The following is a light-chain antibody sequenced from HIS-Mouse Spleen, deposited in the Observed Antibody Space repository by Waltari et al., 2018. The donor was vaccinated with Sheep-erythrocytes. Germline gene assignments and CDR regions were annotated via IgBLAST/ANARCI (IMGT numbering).Light chain of an antibody. CDR2: EGS. CDR3: CSYAGSSTLV. CDR1: SSDVGSYNL. Sequence: QSALTQPASVSGSPGQSITISCTGTSSDVGSYNLVSWYQQPPGKAPKLMIYEGSKRPSGVSNRFSGYKSGNTASLTISGLQAEDEADYYCCSYAGSSTLVFGGGTKLTVL. J-gene: IGLJ2*01. V-gene: IGLV2-23*01.